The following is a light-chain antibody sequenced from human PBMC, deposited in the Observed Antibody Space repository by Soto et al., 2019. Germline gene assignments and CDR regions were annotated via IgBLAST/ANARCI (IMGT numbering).Light chain of an antibody. V-gene: IGLV1-44*01. CDR1: NSNIGSNT. CDR3: AAWDDSLNGWV. Sequence: QSVLTQPPSASGTPGQRVTISCSGSNSNIGSNTVNWYQQFPGTAPKVLIYTNNQRPSGVPGRFSGSKSGTSASLAISGLQSEDEADYYCAAWDDSLNGWVFGGGTKVTVL. CDR2: TNN. J-gene: IGLJ3*02.